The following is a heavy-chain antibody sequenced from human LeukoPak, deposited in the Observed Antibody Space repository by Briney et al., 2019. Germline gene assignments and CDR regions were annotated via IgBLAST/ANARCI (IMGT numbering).Heavy chain of an antibody. V-gene: IGHV3-74*01. D-gene: IGHD3-10*01. J-gene: IGHJ4*02. CDR2: INSDGSST. CDR3: ARDLRLWFGESPFDY. CDR1: GFTFSSYW. Sequence: GVSLRLSCAASGFTFSSYWMHWVRQAPGKGLVWVSRINSDGSSTSYADSVKGRFTISRDNAKNTLYLQMNSLRAEDTAVYYCARDLRLWFGESPFDYWGQGTLVTVSS.